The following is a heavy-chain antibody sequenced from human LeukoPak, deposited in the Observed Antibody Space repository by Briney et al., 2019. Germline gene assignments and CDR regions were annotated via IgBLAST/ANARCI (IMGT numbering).Heavy chain of an antibody. V-gene: IGHV4-34*01. Sequence: SETLSLTCAVYGGSFSGYYWSWIRQPPGKGLEWIGEINHSGSTNYNPSLKSRVTISVDTSKNQFSLKLSSVTAADTAVYYCARQPSSWFTSFDSWGRGTLVTVSS. J-gene: IGHJ4*02. CDR2: INHSGST. CDR1: GGSFSGYY. CDR3: ARQPSSWFTSFDS. D-gene: IGHD6-13*01.